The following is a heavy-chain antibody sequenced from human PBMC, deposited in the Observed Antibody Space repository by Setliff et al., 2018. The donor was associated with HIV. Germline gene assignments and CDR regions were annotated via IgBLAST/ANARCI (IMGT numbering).Heavy chain of an antibody. D-gene: IGHD3-9*01. CDR3: ARSGVFSTDWFDP. J-gene: IGHJ5*02. Sequence: KTSETLSLTCTVSGGSISTHYWNWIRQPPGKGLEWIGYIYNSGSTNYNPSLKSRVTISVDTSKNQFSLKLSSVTAADTAVYYCARSGVFSTDWFDPWGQGTLVTVS. CDR1: GGSISTHY. V-gene: IGHV4-4*08. CDR2: IYNSGST.